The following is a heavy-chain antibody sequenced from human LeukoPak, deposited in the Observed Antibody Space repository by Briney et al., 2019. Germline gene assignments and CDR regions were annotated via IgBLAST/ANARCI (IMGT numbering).Heavy chain of an antibody. J-gene: IGHJ4*02. CDR2: IKQDGSEI. CDR3: ARDNNGPDY. Sequence: GGSLRLSCAASGFTFSTYWMTWVRQAPGKGLEWVANIKQDGSEIYYVDSVKGRFTISRDNAKNSVYLQMNSLTAEDTAVYYCARDNNGPDYWGQGTLVTVSS. CDR1: GFTFSTYW. D-gene: IGHD2-8*01. V-gene: IGHV3-7*01.